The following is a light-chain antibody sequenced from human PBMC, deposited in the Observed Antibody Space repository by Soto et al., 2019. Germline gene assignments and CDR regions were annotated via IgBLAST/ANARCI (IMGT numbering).Light chain of an antibody. V-gene: IGLV1-40*01. CDR1: SSNIGAGYD. Sequence: QSVLTQPPSVSGAPGQRVTISCTGSSSNIGAGYDVHWYQQLPGTAPKLLIYGNSNRPSGVPDRFSGSKSGTSASLAITGLQAEDEADYYCHSYDSSHVVFGGGTKLTVL. CDR2: GNS. J-gene: IGLJ2*01. CDR3: HSYDSSHVV.